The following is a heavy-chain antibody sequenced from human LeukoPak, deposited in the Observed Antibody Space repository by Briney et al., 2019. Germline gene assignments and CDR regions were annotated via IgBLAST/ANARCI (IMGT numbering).Heavy chain of an antibody. J-gene: IGHJ1*01. CDR2: ISWNSGSI. CDR1: GFTFDDYA. CDR3: ARGSGYNYGSGRYFQH. Sequence: GGSLRLSCAASGFTFDDYAMHWVRQGPGKGLEWVAGISWNSGSITYADSVKGRFTISRDSAESSLYLQMNSLRAGDMAMYYCARGSGYNYGSGRYFQHWGQGTLVTVSS. D-gene: IGHD5-18*01. V-gene: IGHV3-9*03.